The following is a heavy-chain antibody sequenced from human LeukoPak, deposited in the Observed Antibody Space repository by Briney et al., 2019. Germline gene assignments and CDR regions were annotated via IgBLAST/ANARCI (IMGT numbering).Heavy chain of an antibody. Sequence: SETLSLTCTVSGGSFSYSHWSWIRQAPGKALECIGNFYSGERPNYNPSLKSRVAISADTSKNQFFLRLTSVTAADTAVYYCARLGFNSIYFDYWGQGTLVTVSS. D-gene: IGHD4-11*01. V-gene: IGHV4-4*09. CDR2: FYSGERP. CDR1: GGSFSYSH. CDR3: ARLGFNSIYFDY. J-gene: IGHJ4*02.